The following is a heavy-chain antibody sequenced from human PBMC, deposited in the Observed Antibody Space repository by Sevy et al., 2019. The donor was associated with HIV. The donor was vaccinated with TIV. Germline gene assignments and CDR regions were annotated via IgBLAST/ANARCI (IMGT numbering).Heavy chain of an antibody. CDR1: GFSFSSYA. Sequence: GGSLRLSCAASGFSFSSYALHWVSQAPGKGLEYVSAISSNGGSTYYADSVKGRFTISRDNSKNTLYLQMGSLRAEDMAVYYGAREGVGGYSYSLDYWGQGTLVTVSS. V-gene: IGHV3-64*02. J-gene: IGHJ4*02. CDR3: AREGVGGYSYSLDY. D-gene: IGHD5-18*01. CDR2: ISSNGGST.